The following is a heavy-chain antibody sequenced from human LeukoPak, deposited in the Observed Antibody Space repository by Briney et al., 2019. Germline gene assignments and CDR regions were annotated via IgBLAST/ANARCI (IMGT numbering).Heavy chain of an antibody. CDR2: IGTAGDT. CDR1: GFTFDDYA. J-gene: IGHJ4*02. Sequence: GRSLRLSCAAPGFTFDDYAMHWVRQATGKGLEWVSAIGTAGDTYYPGSVKGRFTISRENAKNSLYLQMNSLRAGDTAVYYCARASSRYDSSGYYSDWGQGTLVTVSS. CDR3: ARASSRYDSSGYYSD. D-gene: IGHD3-22*01. V-gene: IGHV3-13*01.